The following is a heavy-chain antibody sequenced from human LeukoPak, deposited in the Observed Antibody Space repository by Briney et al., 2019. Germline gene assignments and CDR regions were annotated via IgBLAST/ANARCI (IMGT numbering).Heavy chain of an antibody. D-gene: IGHD1-20*01. J-gene: IGHJ4*02. CDR1: GCSISSYY. V-gene: IGHV4-59*01. CDR2: IYYSGST. Sequence: SETLSLTCTVSGCSISSYYWSWIRQPPGKGLEWIGYIYYSGSTNYNPSLKSRVTISVDTSKNQFSLKLSSVTAADTAVYYCARVGNWNYADYWGQGTLVTVSS. CDR3: ARVGNWNYADY.